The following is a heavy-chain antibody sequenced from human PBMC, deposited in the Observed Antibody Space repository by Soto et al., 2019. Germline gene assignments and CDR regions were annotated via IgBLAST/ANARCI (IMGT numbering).Heavy chain of an antibody. V-gene: IGHV4-59*08. Sequence: HVPLQESGPGLVKPSATLSLSCSVSGGSISDYYWSWFRQTPGKGLEWIGYVHDGWGSNYNPSLKSRVSISLDTSKSQFSLKLTAVTATDTPVYYCARQGFGALHGLVEVWGQGTTLTVSS. J-gene: IGHJ6*02. CDR2: VHDGWGS. D-gene: IGHD3-10*01. CDR3: ARQGFGALHGLVEV. CDR1: GGSISDYY.